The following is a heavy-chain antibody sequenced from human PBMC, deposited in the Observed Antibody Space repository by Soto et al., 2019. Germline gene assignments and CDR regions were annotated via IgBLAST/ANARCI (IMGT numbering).Heavy chain of an antibody. J-gene: IGHJ4*02. CDR1: GFTFDDYA. V-gene: IGHV3-49*04. CDR3: ATVYFYDSSADYYFDY. D-gene: IGHD3-22*01. Sequence: GGSLRLSCTVSGFTFDDYAMSWGRQAPGKGLEWVGFISSQAFGGTTEYAASVEGRFTISTDESKTIAYLQINSLKAADTAVYFCATVYFYDSSADYYFDYWGQGPLVTVSS. CDR2: ISSQAFGGTT.